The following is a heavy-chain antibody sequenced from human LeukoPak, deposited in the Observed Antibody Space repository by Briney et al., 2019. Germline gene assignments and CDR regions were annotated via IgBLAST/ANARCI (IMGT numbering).Heavy chain of an antibody. CDR2: ISAYNGNT. V-gene: IGHV1-18*01. Sequence: ASVKVSCKASGYTFTNYGISWVRQAPGQGLEWMGWISAYNGNTNYAQKLQGRLTMTTDTSTSTAYMELSSLRSEDTAVYYCAREDGYCSGGSCYLNWFDPWGQGTLVTVSS. CDR1: GYTFTNYG. D-gene: IGHD2-15*01. J-gene: IGHJ5*02. CDR3: AREDGYCSGGSCYLNWFDP.